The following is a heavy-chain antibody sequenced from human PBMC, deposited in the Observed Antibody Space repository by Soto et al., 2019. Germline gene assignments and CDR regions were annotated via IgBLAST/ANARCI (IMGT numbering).Heavy chain of an antibody. V-gene: IGHV3-30-3*01. CDR1: GFSFSSYA. CDR2: TSYDGTKK. J-gene: IGHJ4*02. CDR3: ARDKGGNYVYY. Sequence: QVQLVESGGGVAQPGRSLRLSCAVSGFSFSSYAMHWVSQAPGKGLEWVAVTSYDGTKKYYADSVKGRFTISRDNSKNTLDLQKNSLRSEDTAVYFCARDKGGNYVYYWGQGTLVTVSS. D-gene: IGHD1-26*01.